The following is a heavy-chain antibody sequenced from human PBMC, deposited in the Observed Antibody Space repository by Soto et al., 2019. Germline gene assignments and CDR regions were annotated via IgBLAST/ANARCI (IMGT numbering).Heavy chain of an antibody. CDR3: ARDQTTGDWFDA. CDR2: INGDGSDI. J-gene: IGHJ5*02. Sequence: PGGSLRLSCGASGFDFSNYWMHWVRQAPGKGLVWVSRINGDGSDIKYADSVKGRFTISRDNAKNTVYLQMNSLRADDTAVYYCARDQTTGDWFDAWGQGA. CDR1: GFDFSNYW. D-gene: IGHD4-17*01. V-gene: IGHV3-74*03.